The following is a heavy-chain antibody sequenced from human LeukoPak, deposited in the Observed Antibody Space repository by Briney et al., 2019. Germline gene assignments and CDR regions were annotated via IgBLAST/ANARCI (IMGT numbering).Heavy chain of an antibody. CDR2: SNPKSVVT. J-gene: IGHJ3*02. CDR1: GYTFNSYD. Sequence: GASVTVSCTGSGYTFNSYDINWGRQADGQGLERMGWSNPKSVVTTYAQKFQGRVTMTRDTSISTAYMELSRLRSDDTAVYYCANEGYSYDSSGTYEGTAFHIWGQGTMVTVSS. D-gene: IGHD3-22*01. V-gene: IGHV1-2*02. CDR3: ANEGYSYDSSGTYEGTAFHI.